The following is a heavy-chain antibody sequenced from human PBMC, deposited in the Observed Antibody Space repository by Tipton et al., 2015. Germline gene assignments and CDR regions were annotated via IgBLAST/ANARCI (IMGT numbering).Heavy chain of an antibody. CDR2: IDQNGNN. D-gene: IGHD3-16*01. CDR1: GASIRSDNW. Sequence: LSLTCTVSGASIRSDNWWSWIRQSPGRGLEWIAEIDQNGNNNYNPSLKSRVTISVDKSKNQLSLKLRSVSAADTAVYYCSREATVDYYDGRKKVPFFDSWGQGIRVTVSS. CDR3: SREATVDYYDGRKKVPFFDS. V-gene: IGHV4-4*02. J-gene: IGHJ4*02.